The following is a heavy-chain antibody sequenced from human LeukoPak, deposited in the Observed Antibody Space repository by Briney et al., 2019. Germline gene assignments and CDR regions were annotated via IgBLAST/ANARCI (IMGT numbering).Heavy chain of an antibody. V-gene: IGHV1-18*01. Sequence: ASVKVSCKASGYTFTSYGISWVRQAPGQGLEWMGWISAYNGNTNYAQKLQGRVTMTTDTSTSTAHMELRSLRSDDTAVYYCARDYVHNWNYVPRPWFDPWGQGTLVTVSS. CDR3: ARDYVHNWNYVPRPWFDP. CDR2: ISAYNGNT. D-gene: IGHD1-7*01. CDR1: GYTFTSYG. J-gene: IGHJ5*02.